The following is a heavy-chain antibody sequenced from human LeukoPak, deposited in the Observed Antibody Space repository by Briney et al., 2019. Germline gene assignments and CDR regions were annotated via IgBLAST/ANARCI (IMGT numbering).Heavy chain of an antibody. Sequence: SETLSLTCSVSGGSISSGDYYWTWIRQPPGKGLEWIGCIHFRGTTFSNSSLRSRLTISVDTSKNQFSLKVTSVTAADTAVYYCVRGDYYYDSGSYYSPTFDYWGQGTLVTVSS. CDR1: GGSISSGDYY. CDR3: VRGDYYYDSGSYYSPTFDY. J-gene: IGHJ4*02. D-gene: IGHD3-10*01. CDR2: IHFRGTT. V-gene: IGHV4-30-4*01.